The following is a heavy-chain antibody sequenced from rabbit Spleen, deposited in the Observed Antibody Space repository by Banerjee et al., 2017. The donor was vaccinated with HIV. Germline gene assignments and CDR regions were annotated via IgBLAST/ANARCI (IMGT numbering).Heavy chain of an antibody. Sequence: QSLEESGGDLVKPGASLTLTCKASEFPFSDKAVMCWVRQAPGKGLEWIACINVLTGKAVYASWAKGRFTFSKTSSTTVTLQMTSLTVADTATYFCARDTGSSFSSYGMDLWGPGTLVTVS. D-gene: IGHD8-1*01. CDR1: EFPFSDKAV. V-gene: IGHV1S40*01. CDR2: INVLTGKA. CDR3: ARDTGSSFSSYGMDL. J-gene: IGHJ6*01.